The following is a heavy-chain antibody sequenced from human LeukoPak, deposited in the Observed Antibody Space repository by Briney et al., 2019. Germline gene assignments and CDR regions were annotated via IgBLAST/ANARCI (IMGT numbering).Heavy chain of an antibody. J-gene: IGHJ6*02. V-gene: IGHV3-33*01. Sequence: GGSLILSCEVSGITFSTFGMHWVRQAPGKGLEWVAVIWYDGSHKEYADSVRGRVTISRDNSKNTLYLQMKSLRAEDTAVYYCARDGHGMDVWGQGTTVTVSS. CDR3: ARDGHGMDV. CDR1: GITFSTFG. CDR2: IWYDGSHK.